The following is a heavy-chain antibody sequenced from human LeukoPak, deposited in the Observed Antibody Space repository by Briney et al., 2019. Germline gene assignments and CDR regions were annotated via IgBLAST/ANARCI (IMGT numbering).Heavy chain of an antibody. V-gene: IGHV3-30-3*01. Sequence: GGSLRLSCAASGFTFSSYAMHWVRQAPGKGLEWVAVISYDGSNKYYADSVKGRFTISRDNSKNTLYLQMNSLRAEDTAVYYCARGVGRDYGDYLFDYWGQGTLVTVPS. CDR2: ISYDGSNK. D-gene: IGHD4-17*01. CDR3: ARGVGRDYGDYLFDY. CDR1: GFTFSSYA. J-gene: IGHJ4*02.